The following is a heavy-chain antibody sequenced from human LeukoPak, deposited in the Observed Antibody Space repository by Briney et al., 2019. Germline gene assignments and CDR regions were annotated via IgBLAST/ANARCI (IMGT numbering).Heavy chain of an antibody. Sequence: ASVKVSCKASGYTFTSYDINWVRQATGQGLEWMGWMNPNSGNTGYAQKFRGRVTMTRDTSTSTVYMELSSLRSEDTAVYYCARSNYDILTGYYTMMDYWGQGTLVTVSS. CDR2: MNPNSGNT. CDR3: ARSNYDILTGYYTMMDY. D-gene: IGHD3-9*01. J-gene: IGHJ4*02. CDR1: GYTFTSYD. V-gene: IGHV1-8*02.